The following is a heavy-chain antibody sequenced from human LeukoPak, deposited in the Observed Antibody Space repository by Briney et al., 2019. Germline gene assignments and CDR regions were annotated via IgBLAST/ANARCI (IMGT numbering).Heavy chain of an antibody. D-gene: IGHD3-10*01. Sequence: GASVKVSCKASGGTFSSYAISWVRQAPGQGPEWMGGIIPIFGTANYALKFQGRVTITTDESTSTAYMELSSLRSEDTAVYYCAASMVRGVIMPPRFDYWGQGTLVTVSS. V-gene: IGHV1-69*05. CDR2: IIPIFGTA. CDR1: GGTFSSYA. J-gene: IGHJ4*02. CDR3: AASMVRGVIMPPRFDY.